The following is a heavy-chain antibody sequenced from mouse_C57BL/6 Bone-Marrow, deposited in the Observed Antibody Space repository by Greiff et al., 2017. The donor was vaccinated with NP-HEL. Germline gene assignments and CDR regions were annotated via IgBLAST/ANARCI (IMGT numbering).Heavy chain of an antibody. D-gene: IGHD2-4*01. J-gene: IGHJ4*01. V-gene: IGHV7-3*01. Sequence: EVHLVESGGGLVQPGGSLSFSCAASGFTFTDYYMSWVRQPPGTALEWLGFIRNKANGYTTEYRASVKGRFNISSDNSQSILYLQMNALRAEDSATYYCARSIYYDYADDPFYAMDYWGQGTSVTVSS. CDR1: GFTFTDYY. CDR3: ARSIYYDYADDPFYAMDY. CDR2: IRNKANGYTT.